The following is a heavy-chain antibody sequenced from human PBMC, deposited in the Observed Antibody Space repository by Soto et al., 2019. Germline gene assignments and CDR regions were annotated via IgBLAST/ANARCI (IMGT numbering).Heavy chain of an antibody. V-gene: IGHV1-3*01. CDR1: GYTFTSYA. Sequence: ASVKVSCKASGYTFTSYAMHWVRQAPGQRLEWMGWINAGNGNTKYSQKFQGRVTITRDTSASTAYMELSSLRSEDTAVYYCARRRPISSGLDAFDIWGQGTMVTVSS. CDR2: INAGNGNT. J-gene: IGHJ3*02. CDR3: ARRRPISSGLDAFDI. D-gene: IGHD3-22*01.